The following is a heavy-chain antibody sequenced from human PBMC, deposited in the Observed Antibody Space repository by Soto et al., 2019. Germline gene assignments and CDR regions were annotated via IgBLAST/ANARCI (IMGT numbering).Heavy chain of an antibody. J-gene: IGHJ4*02. CDR1: GFSFGDHD. D-gene: IGHD3-22*01. CDR3: TRGKGSYDSSVDY. V-gene: IGHV3-49*03. CDR2: IRRKDYGGTT. Sequence: LRLSCRTSGFSFGDHDMSWFRQAPGKGLEWVGFIRRKDYGGTTEYAASVKARFTISRDDSKSIAYLQMTSLKTEDTAVYYCTRGKGSYDSSVDYWGQGTLVTVSS.